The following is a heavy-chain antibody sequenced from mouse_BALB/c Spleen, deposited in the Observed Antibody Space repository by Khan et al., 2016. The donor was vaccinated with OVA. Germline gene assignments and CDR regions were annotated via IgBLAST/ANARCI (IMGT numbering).Heavy chain of an antibody. CDR2: IDPFSGGT. V-gene: IGHV1S135*01. Sequence: VQLQQPGPELMKPGASVKISCKASGYSFTTYYIHWVIQSHGTSLEWIGYIDPFSGGTTYNQKFKGKATLTVDKSSSTAYIHLTNLTSEDSAVYYCTRHGSIAWFSYGGQGTLVTVSA. J-gene: IGHJ3*01. D-gene: IGHD2-2*01. CDR3: TRHGSIAWFSY. CDR1: GYSFTTYY.